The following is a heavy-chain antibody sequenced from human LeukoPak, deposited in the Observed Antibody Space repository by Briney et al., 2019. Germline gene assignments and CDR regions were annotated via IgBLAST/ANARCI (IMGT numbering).Heavy chain of an antibody. CDR1: GFTFTDYY. CDR3: TTGMVRGVGFDP. J-gene: IGHJ5*02. CDR2: VKSKADGGTT. D-gene: IGHD3-10*01. Sequence: TGGSLRLSCAASGFTFTDYYMSWIRQAPGKGLEWVGRVKSKADGGTTDYAAPVKGRFTISRDDSKNTLYLQMNSLKTEDTAVYYCTTGMVRGVGFDPWGQGTLVTVSS. V-gene: IGHV3-15*01.